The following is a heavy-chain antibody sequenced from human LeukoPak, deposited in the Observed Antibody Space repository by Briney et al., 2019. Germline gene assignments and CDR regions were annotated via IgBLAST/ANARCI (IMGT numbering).Heavy chain of an antibody. V-gene: IGHV3-7*01. CDR3: ARDTYYYDSSGYYALFDY. CDR1: GFTVSDNY. CDR2: IKQDGSEK. D-gene: IGHD3-22*01. Sequence: PGGSLRLSCAASGFTVSDNYMSWVRPAPGKGLEWVANIKQDGSEKYYVDSVEGRFTISRDNAKNSLYLQMNSLGVEGMAVYCCARDTYYYDSSGYYALFDYWGQGTLVTVSS. J-gene: IGHJ4*02.